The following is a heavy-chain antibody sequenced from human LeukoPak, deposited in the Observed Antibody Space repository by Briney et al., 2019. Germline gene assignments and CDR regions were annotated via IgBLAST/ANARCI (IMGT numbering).Heavy chain of an antibody. Sequence: PGGSLRLSCAASGFSFSDYAIYWVRQTPGKGLEWVAFIRYDGSNKIYADSVKGRCTISRDNSKNTLYLQMNSLRVEDTAVYYCARGLFLSGYLDAFDIWGQGTVVTVSS. CDR1: GFSFSDYA. D-gene: IGHD3-22*01. V-gene: IGHV3-30*02. CDR3: ARGLFLSGYLDAFDI. CDR2: IRYDGSNK. J-gene: IGHJ3*02.